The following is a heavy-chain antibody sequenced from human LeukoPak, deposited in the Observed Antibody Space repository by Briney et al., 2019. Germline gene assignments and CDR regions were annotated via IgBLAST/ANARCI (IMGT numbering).Heavy chain of an antibody. CDR1: GGSISSYY. J-gene: IGHJ4*02. CDR3: ARVNYGSGAYYFDY. Sequence: SETLSLTCTVSGGSISSYYWSWIRQPARKGLEWIGRIYTSGSTNYNPSLKSRVTMLVDTSKNQFSLKLSSVTAADTAVYYCARVNYGSGAYYFDYWGQGTLVTVSS. D-gene: IGHD3-10*01. CDR2: IYTSGST. V-gene: IGHV4-4*07.